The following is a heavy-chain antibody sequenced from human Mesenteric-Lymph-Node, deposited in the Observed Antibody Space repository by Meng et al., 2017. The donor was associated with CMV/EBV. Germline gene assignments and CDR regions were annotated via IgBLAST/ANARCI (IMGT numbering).Heavy chain of an antibody. V-gene: IGHV3-66*02. D-gene: IGHD5-12*01. Sequence: GGSLRLSCVVSGFTVTNNHMFWVRQAPGKGLQWVSVIYSGGNTYYADSVKGRFTISRDISTNTVFFQLNGLTTDDTAVYYCARVYSGWTDYWYFDVWGRGTLVTVSS. J-gene: IGHJ2*01. CDR2: IYSGGNT. CDR1: GFTVTNNH. CDR3: ARVYSGWTDYWYFDV.